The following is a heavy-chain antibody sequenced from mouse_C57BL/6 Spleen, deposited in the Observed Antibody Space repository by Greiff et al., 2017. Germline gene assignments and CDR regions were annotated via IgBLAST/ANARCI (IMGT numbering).Heavy chain of an antibody. CDR1: GYTFTSYW. J-gene: IGHJ2*01. D-gene: IGHD2-1*01. Sequence: VQLQQPGAELVMPGASVKLSCKASGYTFTSYWMHWVKQRPGQGLEWIGEIDPSDSFTNYNQKFQGKSTLTVDKSSSTASMQLSSLTSEDSAVYYCARSTGFFDDWGQGTTLTVSS. CDR2: IDPSDSFT. CDR3: ARSTGFFDD. V-gene: IGHV1-69*01.